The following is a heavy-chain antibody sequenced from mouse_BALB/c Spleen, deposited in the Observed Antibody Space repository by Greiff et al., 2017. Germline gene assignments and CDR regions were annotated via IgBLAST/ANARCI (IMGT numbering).Heavy chain of an antibody. CDR3: ARRGGTSYYAMDY. V-gene: IGHV5-17*02. CDR1: GFTFSSFG. CDR2: ISSGSSTI. J-gene: IGHJ4*01. D-gene: IGHD3-3*01. Sequence: EVKLQESGGGLVQPGGSRKLSCAASGFTFSSFGMHWVRQAPEKGLEWVAYISSGSSTIYYADTVKGRFTISRDNPKNTLFLQMTSLRSEDTAMYYCARRGGTSYYAMDYWGQGTSVTVSS.